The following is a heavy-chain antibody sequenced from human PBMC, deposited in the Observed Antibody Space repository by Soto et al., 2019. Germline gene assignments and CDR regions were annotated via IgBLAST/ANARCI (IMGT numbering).Heavy chain of an antibody. J-gene: IGHJ4*02. V-gene: IGHV3-30*04. CDR1: GFTFSRYA. CDR3: ARSRNSAVADSFDF. CDR2: ISRDGSNN. D-gene: IGHD3-10*01. Sequence: QVQVVASGGGVVQPGRSLRLSCAASGFTFSRYAIHWVRQAPGKGLEWVAVISRDGSNNHYVDSVKGRFTISRENSRNTVYLQMNSLRDEDTAVYYCARSRNSAVADSFDFWGQGTLVTVSS.